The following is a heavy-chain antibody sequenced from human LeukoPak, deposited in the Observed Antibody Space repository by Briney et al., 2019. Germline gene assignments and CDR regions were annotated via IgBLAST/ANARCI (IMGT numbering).Heavy chain of an antibody. CDR2: INPRGST. V-gene: IGHV4-34*01. CDR1: GGSFSGYY. Sequence: SETLSLSCGIYGGSFSGYYWSWIRQPPGKGLEWIGEINPRGSTNYNPSLKSRVTLSADTSKNQFSLTLNSVTAADTAVYYCARRRLGYYFDYWGQGTLVTVSS. D-gene: IGHD5-24*01. CDR3: ARRRLGYYFDY. J-gene: IGHJ4*02.